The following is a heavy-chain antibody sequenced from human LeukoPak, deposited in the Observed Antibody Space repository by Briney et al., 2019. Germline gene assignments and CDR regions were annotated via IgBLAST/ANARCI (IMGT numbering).Heavy chain of an antibody. CDR2: IYYSGST. J-gene: IGHJ4*02. Sequence: SQTLSLTCTVSGGSISSGGYYWSWIRQHPGKGLEWIGYIYYSGSTYYNPSLKSRVTISVDTSKNQFSLKLSSVTPADTAVYYCARVSGGLGRSDDYWGQGTLVTVSS. V-gene: IGHV4-31*03. CDR1: GGSISSGGYY. CDR3: ARVSGGLGRSDDY. D-gene: IGHD6-25*01.